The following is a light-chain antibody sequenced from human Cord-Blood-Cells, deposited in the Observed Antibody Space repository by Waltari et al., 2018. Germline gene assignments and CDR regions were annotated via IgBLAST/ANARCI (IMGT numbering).Light chain of an antibody. V-gene: IGKV4-1*01. CDR3: QQYYSTPRT. J-gene: IGKJ1*01. CDR1: ESVLYSYHNKNY. Sequence: DIVMTQSPDFLAVSLGARATINCNSSESVLYSYHNKNYLAWYQQKPGQPPKLLIYWASTRESGVPDRFSGSGSGTDFTLTISSLQAEDVAVYYCQQYYSTPRTFGQGTKVEIK. CDR2: WAS.